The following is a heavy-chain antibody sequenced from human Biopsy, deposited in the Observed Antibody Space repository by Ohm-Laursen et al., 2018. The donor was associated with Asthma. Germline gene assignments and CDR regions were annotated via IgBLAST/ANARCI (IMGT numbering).Heavy chain of an antibody. CDR2: VCWNSVSI. CDR1: GFNFDDYG. CDR3: AKNSRRGSHDPFDI. Sequence: SLRLSCAASGFNFDDYGMHWVRQGPGKGLEWVAGVCWNSVSIAYADSVRGRFTISRDNAKTSLYLQMNSLRDGDTAVYFCAKNSRRGSHDPFDIWGQGTTVTVSS. V-gene: IGHV3-9*01. D-gene: IGHD1-26*01. J-gene: IGHJ3*02.